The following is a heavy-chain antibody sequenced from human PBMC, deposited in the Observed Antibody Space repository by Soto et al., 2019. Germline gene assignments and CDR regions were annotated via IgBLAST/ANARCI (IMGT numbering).Heavy chain of an antibody. D-gene: IGHD4-4*01. Sequence: ASVKVSCKASGYTFTSYGISWVRQAPGQGLEWMGWISAYNGNTNYAQKLQGRVTMTTDTSTSTAYMELRSLRSDDTAVYYCAREYSNYAYYYYGMDVWGQGTTVTVSS. V-gene: IGHV1-18*01. CDR2: ISAYNGNT. J-gene: IGHJ6*02. CDR1: GYTFTSYG. CDR3: AREYSNYAYYYYGMDV.